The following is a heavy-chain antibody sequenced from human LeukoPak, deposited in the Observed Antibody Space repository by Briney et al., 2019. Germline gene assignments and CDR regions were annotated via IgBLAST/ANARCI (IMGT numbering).Heavy chain of an antibody. V-gene: IGHV3-23*01. J-gene: IGHJ4*02. CDR2: MSGGGLST. CDR1: DSNIGTYA. CDR3: AKDRISGQGGAARILDY. Sequence: GGSLRLSCGAPDSNIGTYAVTWVRQVPGKGLEWVSGMSGGGLSTFYARSEKGRLTISRDTSKNTFYLEMNSLGADDTALYYCAKDRISGQGGAARILDYWGQGILVTISS. D-gene: IGHD6-6*01.